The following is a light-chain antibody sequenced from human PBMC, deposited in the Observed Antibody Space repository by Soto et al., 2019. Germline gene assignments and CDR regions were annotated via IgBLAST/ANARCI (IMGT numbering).Light chain of an antibody. CDR2: GAS. CDR1: QSVRSTL. J-gene: IGKJ1*01. CDR3: QQYGSSGT. V-gene: IGKV3-20*01. Sequence: TQSPATLSLSPGERATLSCRASQSVRSTLLAWYQHKPGQAPRLVIYGASKRATGIPDRFSGSGSGTDFTLTISRLEPEDFAVYYCQQYGSSGTFAQGTKVDIK.